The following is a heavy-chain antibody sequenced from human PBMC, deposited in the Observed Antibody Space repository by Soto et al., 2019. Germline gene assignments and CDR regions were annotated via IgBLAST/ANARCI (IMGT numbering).Heavy chain of an antibody. J-gene: IGHJ3*02. CDR1: GFTLGTYW. CDR3: ARDVSPGSSSLYLDAFDI. D-gene: IGHD3-10*01. CDR2: IKQDESKK. Sequence: EVQLEESGGGLVQPGGSLRLSCAASGFTLGTYWMTWVRQAPGKGLEWVANIKQDESKKSYLDSVRGRFTISRDNARNSLYLQMNGLRVEDTGLYYCARDVSPGSSSLYLDAFDIWGQGTMVIVSS. V-gene: IGHV3-7*05.